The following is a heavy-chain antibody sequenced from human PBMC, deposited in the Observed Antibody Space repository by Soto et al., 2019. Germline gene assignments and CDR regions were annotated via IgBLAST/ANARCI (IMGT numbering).Heavy chain of an antibody. Sequence: TLSLTCSVSGDSISTVDYFWAWIRQPPGQALEYIGYIYKSTTTYYNPSFESRVAISLDTSKSQFSLNVTSVTAADTAGYFCGRGRYCLRGRCFQKWFDSWGQGTLLTVCS. CDR2: IYKSTTT. D-gene: IGHD2-15*01. J-gene: IGHJ5*01. CDR3: GRGRYCLRGRCFQKWFDS. V-gene: IGHV4-30-4*01. CDR1: GDSISTVDYF.